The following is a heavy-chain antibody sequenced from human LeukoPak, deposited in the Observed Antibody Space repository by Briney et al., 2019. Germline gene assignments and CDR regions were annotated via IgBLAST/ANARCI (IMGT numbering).Heavy chain of an antibody. J-gene: IGHJ4*02. Sequence: GGSLRLSCVASGFTFSSSWMSWVRQAPGKGLEWVANIKQDGSGKSYVESVRGRFTISRDNAKNSLYLQLNSLRAEDTALYYCARDNPPDYWGQGTLVTVSS. CDR3: ARDNPPDY. CDR1: GFTFSSSW. CDR2: IKQDGSGK. V-gene: IGHV3-7*03.